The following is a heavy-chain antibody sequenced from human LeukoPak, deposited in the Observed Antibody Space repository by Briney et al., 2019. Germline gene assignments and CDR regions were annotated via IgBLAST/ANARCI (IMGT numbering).Heavy chain of an antibody. CDR2: INHSGST. J-gene: IGHJ4*02. Sequence: PSETLSITCAVYGGSFSGYYWSWIRQPPGKGLEWIGEINHSGSTNYNPSLKSRVTISVDTSKNQFSLKLSSVTAADTAVYYCARGRDYGGNSELGDYWGQGTLVTVSS. CDR3: ARGRDYGGNSELGDY. D-gene: IGHD4-23*01. V-gene: IGHV4-34*01. CDR1: GGSFSGYY.